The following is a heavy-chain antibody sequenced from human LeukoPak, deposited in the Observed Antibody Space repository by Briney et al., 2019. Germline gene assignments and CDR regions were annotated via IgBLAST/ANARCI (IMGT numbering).Heavy chain of an antibody. CDR3: ARVGNGPRGWFDP. D-gene: IGHD1-1*01. V-gene: IGHV1-69*04. CDR2: IIPILGIA. CDR1: GGTFSSYA. J-gene: IGHJ5*02. Sequence: ASVKVSCKASGGTFSSYAISWVRQAPGQGLEWMGRIIPILGIANYAQKLQGRVTMTTDTSTSTAYMELRSLGSDDTAVYYCARVGNGPRGWFDPWGQGTLVTVSS.